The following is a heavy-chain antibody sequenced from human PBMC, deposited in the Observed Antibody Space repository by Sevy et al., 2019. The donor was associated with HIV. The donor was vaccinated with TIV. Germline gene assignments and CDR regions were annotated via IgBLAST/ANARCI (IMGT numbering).Heavy chain of an antibody. CDR2: IYYSGST. D-gene: IGHD6-13*01. V-gene: IGHV4-61*01. Sequence: SETLSLTCTVSGGSVSSGSYYWSWIRQPPGKGLEWIGYIYYSGSTNYNPSLKSRVTISVDTSKNQFSLRLGSVTAADTAVYYCASVYSSSWYAHYYYGMDVWGQGTTVTVSS. J-gene: IGHJ6*02. CDR3: ASVYSSSWYAHYYYGMDV. CDR1: GGSVSSGSYY.